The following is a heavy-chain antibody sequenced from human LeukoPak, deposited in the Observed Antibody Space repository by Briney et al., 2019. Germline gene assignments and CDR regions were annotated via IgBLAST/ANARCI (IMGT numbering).Heavy chain of an antibody. CDR3: AGGENWQQLVHF. V-gene: IGHV3-53*01. CDR1: GFTVSGNY. J-gene: IGHJ4*02. CDR2: IYSGGST. D-gene: IGHD6-13*01. Sequence: GGSLRLSCAASGFTVSGNYMSWVRQAPGKGLEWVSIIYSGGSTYYAGSVKGRFTISGDNSKNTLYLQMNSLRAEDTAVYYCAGGENWQQLVHFWGQGTLVTVSS.